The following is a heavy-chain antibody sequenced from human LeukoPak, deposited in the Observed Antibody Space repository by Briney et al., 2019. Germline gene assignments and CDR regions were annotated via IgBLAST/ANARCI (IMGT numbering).Heavy chain of an antibody. Sequence: PGGSLRLSCAGSGFALKSYSLTWVRQAPGKGLEWVAVISYDGSNKYYADSVEGRFTISRDNSKNTLYLQMNSLRAEDTAVYYCAKGFEYSSSSGFDYWGQGTLVTVSS. CDR1: GFALKSYS. CDR3: AKGFEYSSSSGFDY. V-gene: IGHV3-30-3*01. D-gene: IGHD6-6*01. CDR2: ISYDGSNK. J-gene: IGHJ4*02.